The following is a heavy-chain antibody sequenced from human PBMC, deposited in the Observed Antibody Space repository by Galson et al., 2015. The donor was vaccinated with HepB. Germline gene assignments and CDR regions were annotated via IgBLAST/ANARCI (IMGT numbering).Heavy chain of an antibody. V-gene: IGHV3-23*01. Sequence: SLRLSCAASGFTFRSYAMSWVRQAPGKGLEWVSGISGSGGSTFYADSVEGRFTISRDNSKNTLYLQMNSLRPEDTAIYYCAKGGYYDFWSAYESWGQGALVTVSS. CDR2: ISGSGGST. D-gene: IGHD3-3*01. CDR3: AKGGYYDFWSAYES. J-gene: IGHJ5*02. CDR1: GFTFRSYA.